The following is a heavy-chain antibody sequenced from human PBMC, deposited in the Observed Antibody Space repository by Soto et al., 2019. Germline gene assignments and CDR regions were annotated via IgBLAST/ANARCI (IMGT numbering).Heavy chain of an antibody. D-gene: IGHD3-10*01. J-gene: IGHJ4*02. Sequence: SETLSLTCTVSGGSISSYYWTWIRQPPGKGLEWIGYIYYSGSTNYNPSLKSRVTISVDTSKNQFSLKLSSVTAADTAVYYCARVGYYGSGSYLDYWGQGTLVTVSS. CDR3: ARVGYYGSGSYLDY. CDR2: IYYSGST. V-gene: IGHV4-59*01. CDR1: GGSISSYY.